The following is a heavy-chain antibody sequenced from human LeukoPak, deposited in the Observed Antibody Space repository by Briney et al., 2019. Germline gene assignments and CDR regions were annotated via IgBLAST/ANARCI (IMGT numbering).Heavy chain of an antibody. V-gene: IGHV4-59*01. Sequence: SETLSLTCTVSGGSISSYYWSWIRQPPGKGLEWIGYIYYSGSTNYNPSLKSRVTISVDTSKNQFSLKLSSVTAADTAVYYCAHTSVAVISQNYFDSWGQGTLVTVSS. CDR2: IYYSGST. CDR1: GGSISSYY. J-gene: IGHJ4*02. D-gene: IGHD3-22*01. CDR3: AHTSVAVISQNYFDS.